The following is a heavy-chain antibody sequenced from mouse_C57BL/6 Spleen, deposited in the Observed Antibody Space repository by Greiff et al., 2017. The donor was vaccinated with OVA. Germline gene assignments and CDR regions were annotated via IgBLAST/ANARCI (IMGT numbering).Heavy chain of an antibody. J-gene: IGHJ4*01. CDR1: GFTFSSYG. CDR3: ARQGGGYAMDY. CDR2: ISSGGSYT. Sequence: EVQLVESGGDLVKPGGSLKLSCAASGFTFSSYGMSWVRQTPDKRLEWVATISSGGSYTYYPDSVKGRFTISRDNAKNTLYLQMSSLKSEDTAMYYCARQGGGYAMDYWGKGTSVTVSS. V-gene: IGHV5-6*01.